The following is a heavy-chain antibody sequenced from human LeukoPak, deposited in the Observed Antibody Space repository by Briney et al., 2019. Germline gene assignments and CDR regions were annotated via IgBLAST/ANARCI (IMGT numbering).Heavy chain of an antibody. CDR3: ARPSYYYDSSGYPALDAFDI. D-gene: IGHD3-22*01. Sequence: ASVKVSCKASGYTFTSYGISWVRQAPGQGLEWMGRISAYNGNTNYAQKLQGRVTMTTDTSTSTAYMELRSLRSDDTAVYYCARPSYYYDSSGYPALDAFDIWGQGTMVTVSS. CDR2: ISAYNGNT. V-gene: IGHV1-18*01. J-gene: IGHJ3*02. CDR1: GYTFTSYG.